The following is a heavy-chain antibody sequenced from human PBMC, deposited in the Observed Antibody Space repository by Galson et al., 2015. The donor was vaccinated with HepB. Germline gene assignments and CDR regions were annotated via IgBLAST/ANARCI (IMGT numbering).Heavy chain of an antibody. V-gene: IGHV1-2*06. J-gene: IGHJ4*02. CDR2: INPNSGGT. CDR3: ARGSQYYGSGSYYIDALVWDY. D-gene: IGHD3-10*01. CDR1: GYTFTGYY. Sequence: SVKVSCKASGYTFTGYYMHWVRQAPGQGLEWMGRINPNSGGTNYAQKFQGRVTMTRDTSISTAYMELSRLRSDDTAVYYCARGSQYYGSGSYYIDALVWDYWGQGTLVTVSS.